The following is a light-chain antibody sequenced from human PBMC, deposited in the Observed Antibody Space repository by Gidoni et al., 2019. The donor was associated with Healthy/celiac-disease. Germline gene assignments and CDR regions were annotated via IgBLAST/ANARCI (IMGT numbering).Light chain of an antibody. CDR3: HQSSSFLWT. V-gene: IGKV6-21*02. J-gene: IGKJ1*01. Sequence: SPKLLIKYASQSISGVPSRFSGSGSGTDFTLTINSLEAEDAATYYCHQSSSFLWTFGQGTKVEIK. CDR2: YAS.